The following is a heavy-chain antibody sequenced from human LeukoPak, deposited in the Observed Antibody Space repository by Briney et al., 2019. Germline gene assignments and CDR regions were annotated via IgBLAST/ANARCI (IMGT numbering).Heavy chain of an antibody. Sequence: PSETLSLTCTVSGGSISSSSYYWGWIRQPPGKGLEWIVSIYYSGSTYYNPSLKSRVTISVDTSKNQFSLKLSSVTAADTAVYYCARLDVWGSYRYGIKYYFDYWGQGTLVTVSS. CDR3: ARLDVWGSYRYGIKYYFDY. CDR1: GGSISSSSYY. CDR2: IYYSGST. V-gene: IGHV4-39*01. J-gene: IGHJ4*02. D-gene: IGHD3-16*02.